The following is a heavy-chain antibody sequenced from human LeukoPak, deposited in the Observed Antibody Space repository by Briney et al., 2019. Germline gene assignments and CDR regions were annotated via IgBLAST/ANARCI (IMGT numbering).Heavy chain of an antibody. D-gene: IGHD3-22*01. V-gene: IGHV3-23*01. CDR2: ISGSGGST. CDR1: GFTFSSYA. J-gene: IGHJ4*02. Sequence: GGSLRLSCAASGFTFSSYAMSWVRQAPGKGLEWVSAISGSGGSTYYADSVKGRFTISRDNSKNTLYLQMNSLRAEDTAVYYCAKGGASITMIVVVSDYWGQGTLVTVSS. CDR3: AKGGASITMIVVVSDY.